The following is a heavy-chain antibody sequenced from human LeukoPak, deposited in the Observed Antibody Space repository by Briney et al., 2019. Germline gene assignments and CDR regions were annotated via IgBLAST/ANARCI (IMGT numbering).Heavy chain of an antibody. Sequence: PGGSLRLSCAASGFTFSKYGMSWVRQAPGKGLEWVSAISGSGGSTYYADSVKGRFTISRDNSKNTLYLQMNSLRVDDTAVYYCARDLCWGCFDDWGQGNLVTVSS. V-gene: IGHV3-23*01. CDR3: ARDLCWGCFDD. J-gene: IGHJ4*02. CDR1: GFTFSKYG. D-gene: IGHD3-10*02. CDR2: ISGSGGST.